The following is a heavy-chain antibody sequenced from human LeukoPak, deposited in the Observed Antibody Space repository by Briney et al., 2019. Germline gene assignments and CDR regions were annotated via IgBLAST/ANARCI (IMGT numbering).Heavy chain of an antibody. D-gene: IGHD5-12*01. V-gene: IGHV3-23*01. Sequence: HAGGSLRLSCAASGFTFSSYAMSWVRQAPGKGLEWVSAISGSGGSTYYADSVKGRFTISRDNSKNTLYLQMNSLRAEDTAVYYCAKGGSSPSNYYYYGMDVWGQGTTVTVSS. CDR1: GFTFSSYA. CDR2: ISGSGGST. J-gene: IGHJ6*02. CDR3: AKGGSSPSNYYYYGMDV.